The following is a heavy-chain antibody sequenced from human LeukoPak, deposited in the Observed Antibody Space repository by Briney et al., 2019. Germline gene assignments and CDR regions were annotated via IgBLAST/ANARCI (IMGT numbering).Heavy chain of an antibody. CDR1: GFTFSSYG. V-gene: IGHV3-64*01. D-gene: IGHD4-23*01. Sequence: GGSLRLSCAASGFTFSSYGMHWVRQAPGKGLEYVSAISSNGGSTYYANSVKGRFTISRDNSKNTLYLQMGSLRAEDMAVYYCARVRLEDYGRNGLSFFYYYMDVWGKGTTVTVSS. CDR3: ARVRLEDYGRNGLSFFYYYMDV. CDR2: ISSNGGST. J-gene: IGHJ6*03.